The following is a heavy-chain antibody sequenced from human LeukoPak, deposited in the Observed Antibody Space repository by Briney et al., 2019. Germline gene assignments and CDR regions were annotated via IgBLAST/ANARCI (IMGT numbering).Heavy chain of an antibody. D-gene: IGHD4-23*01. CDR1: GFPFTNYW. CDR2: INQGGSER. J-gene: IGHJ4*02. CDR3: ATDRKVGTWDPRFDY. V-gene: IGHV3-7*01. Sequence: PGGSLRLSCAASGFPFTNYWMIWVRQAPGKRPEWVGNINQGGSERNYVDSVKGRFSISRDNAKTSLYLQMNSLRGEDTAVYYCATDRKVGTWDPRFDYWGQGALVTVSS.